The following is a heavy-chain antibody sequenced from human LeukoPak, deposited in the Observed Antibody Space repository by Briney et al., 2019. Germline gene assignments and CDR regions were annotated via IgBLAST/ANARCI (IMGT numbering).Heavy chain of an antibody. CDR3: ASQDGFDI. Sequence: PGGSLRLSCTGSGFGFSSYVMYWVRQAPGKGLKYVSSISSNGGNTYYANSVKGRVTISRDNSKNTLYLQMASLRAEDMAVYYCASQDGFDIWGQGTMVTVSS. CDR2: ISSNGGNT. CDR1: GFGFSSYV. J-gene: IGHJ3*02. V-gene: IGHV3-64*01.